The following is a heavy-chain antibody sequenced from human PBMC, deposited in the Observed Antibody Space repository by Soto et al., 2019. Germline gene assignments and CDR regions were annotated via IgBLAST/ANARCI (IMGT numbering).Heavy chain of an antibody. CDR2: IFSDTE. D-gene: IGHD3-9*01. Sequence: APVKVSCKASGGSFGYRAVTCLRQAPGQGLGWMGQIFSDTEDYAHTFQGRVRISVDKSTATAYMQLDSLTSNDTAVYYCATASLYFPGRQGSFDTWGQGTLVTVSS. CDR1: GGSFGYRA. CDR3: ATASLYFPGRQGSFDT. V-gene: IGHV1-69*06. J-gene: IGHJ4*02.